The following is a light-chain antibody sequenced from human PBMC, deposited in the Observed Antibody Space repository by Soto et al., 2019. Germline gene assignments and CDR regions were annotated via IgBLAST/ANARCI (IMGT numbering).Light chain of an antibody. J-gene: IGKJ2*01. Sequence: DVVMTQSPLSLTATLGQSSSVSCRSSESVLYCDGNSYLSWFQQRPGQSPRRLIYKVSNRDSGVPDRVGGSGSDTDFTLTISRVEAADVGVYYCTQGTYWPYTFGQGTQLEIK. CDR3: TQGTYWPYT. CDR2: KVS. CDR1: ESVLYCDGNSY. V-gene: IGKV2-30*01.